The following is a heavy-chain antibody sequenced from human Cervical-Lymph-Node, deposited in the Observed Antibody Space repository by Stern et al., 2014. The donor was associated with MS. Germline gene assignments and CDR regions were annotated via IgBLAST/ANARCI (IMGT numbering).Heavy chain of an antibody. D-gene: IGHD3-10*01. CDR1: GFTFSTYS. J-gene: IGHJ4*02. CDR2: ISSSSGYI. Sequence: EVPLVESGGGLVKPGGSLRLSCAASGFTFSTYSMNWVRQAPGKGLELVSSISSSSGYIYYADSVKGRFTISRDNAKNSLYLQMNSLRAEDTAVYYCARDTITMVRGGYYFDYWGQGTLVTVSS. V-gene: IGHV3-21*01. CDR3: ARDTITMVRGGYYFDY.